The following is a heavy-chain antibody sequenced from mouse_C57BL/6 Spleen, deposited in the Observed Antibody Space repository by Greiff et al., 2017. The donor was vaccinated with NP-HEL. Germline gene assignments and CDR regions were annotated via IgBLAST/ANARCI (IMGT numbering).Heavy chain of an antibody. CDR3: ARGGTTARYAMDY. CDR2: IHPNSGST. V-gene: IGHV1-64*01. D-gene: IGHD1-2*01. J-gene: IGHJ4*01. Sequence: VQLQQPGAELVKPGASVKLSCKASGYTFTSYWMHWVKQRPGQGLEWIGMIHPNSGSTNYNEKFKSKATLTVDKSSSTAYMQLSSLTSEDSAVYYCARGGTTARYAMDYWGQGTSVTVSS. CDR1: GYTFTSYW.